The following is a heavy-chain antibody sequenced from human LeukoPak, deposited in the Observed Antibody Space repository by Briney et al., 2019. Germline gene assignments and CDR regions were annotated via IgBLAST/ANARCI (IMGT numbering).Heavy chain of an antibody. V-gene: IGHV3-21*01. CDR1: GFTFSSYN. CDR2: ISTSSSYI. J-gene: IGHJ5*02. CDR3: ARVVVVAANSRWEERWFDP. Sequence: PGGSLRLSCAASGFTFSSYNMNWVRQAPGKGLEWVSFISTSSSYIYYADSLKGRFTLSRDNAKNSLYLQMNSLRAEDTAVYYCARVVVVAANSRWEERWFDPWGQGTLVTVSS. D-gene: IGHD2-15*01.